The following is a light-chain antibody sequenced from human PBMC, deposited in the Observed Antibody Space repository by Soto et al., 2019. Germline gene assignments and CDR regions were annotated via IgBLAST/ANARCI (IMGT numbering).Light chain of an antibody. CDR3: QQCGGSPIT. CDR1: QSVSSSC. Sequence: EIVLMQSPGTLSLSPGERATLSCRASQSVSSSCIVWYQQKPGQAPRLLIYGASSRATGIPDRFSGSGSATHFTLTISRLEPEDFAVYFCQQCGGSPITFGGGTRVEIK. CDR2: GAS. V-gene: IGKV3-20*01. J-gene: IGKJ4*01.